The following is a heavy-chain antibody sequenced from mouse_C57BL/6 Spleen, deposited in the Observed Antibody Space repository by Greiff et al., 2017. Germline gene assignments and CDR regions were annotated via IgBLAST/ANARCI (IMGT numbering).Heavy chain of an antibody. CDR3: ARFSCSNPFAY. CDR2: INPNYSTT. D-gene: IGHD1-1*01. V-gene: IGHV1-39*01. CDR1: GYSFTDYN. J-gene: IGHJ3*01. Sequence: VQLQQSGPELVKPGASVKISCKASGYSFTDYNMNWVKQNNGKSLEWIGLINPNYSTTSYNQKFKGKATLTVDQSFSTAYMHLNSLTSEDSAVYCCARFSCSNPFAYWGQGTLVTVSA.